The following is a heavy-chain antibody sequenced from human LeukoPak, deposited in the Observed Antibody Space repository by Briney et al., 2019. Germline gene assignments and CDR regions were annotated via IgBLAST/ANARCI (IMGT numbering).Heavy chain of an antibody. J-gene: IGHJ4*02. D-gene: IGHD2-15*01. V-gene: IGHV3-48*03. CDR1: GFSFSSYE. CDR3: ARNRGSEVDY. Sequence: GESLKISCAASGFSFSSYEMNWVRQAPGKGPEWISYINSIGTTIYYADSVKGRFTVSRDNAKSSLYLQTSSLRVEDTAVYYCARNRGSEVDYWGQGTLVTVSS. CDR2: INSIGTTI.